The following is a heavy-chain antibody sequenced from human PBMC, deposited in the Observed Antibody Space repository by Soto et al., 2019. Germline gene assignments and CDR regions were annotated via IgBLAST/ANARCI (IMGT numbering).Heavy chain of an antibody. Sequence: SVKVSCKASGGTFSSYAISWVRQAPGQGLEWMGGIIPIFGTANYAQKFQGRVTITADESTSTAYMELSSLRSEDTAVYYCASRSYDTNYYYYGMDVWGQGTTVTVSS. J-gene: IGHJ6*02. CDR3: ASRSYDTNYYYYGMDV. CDR2: IIPIFGTA. V-gene: IGHV1-69*13. D-gene: IGHD5-12*01. CDR1: GGTFSSYA.